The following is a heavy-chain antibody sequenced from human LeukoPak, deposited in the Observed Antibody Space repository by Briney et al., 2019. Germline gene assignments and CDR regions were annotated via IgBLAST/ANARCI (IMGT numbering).Heavy chain of an antibody. CDR2: INPNSGGT. V-gene: IGHV1-2*02. CDR1: GYTFTGYY. CDR3: ARVPYYYDSSGYEIDY. D-gene: IGHD3-22*01. J-gene: IGHJ4*02. Sequence: EASVKVSCKASGYTFTGYYMHWVRQAPGQGLEWMGWINPNSGGTNYAQKFQGRVTMTRDTSISTAYMELSRLRSDDTAVYYCARVPYYYDSSGYEIDYWGQGTLVTVSS.